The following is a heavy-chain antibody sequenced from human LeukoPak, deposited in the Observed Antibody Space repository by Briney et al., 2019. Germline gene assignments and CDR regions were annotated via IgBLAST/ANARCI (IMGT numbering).Heavy chain of an antibody. D-gene: IGHD5-18*01. Sequence: TGGSLRLSCAASGFNFSAYGMHWVRQAPGKGLVWVAAISYDGSKKYYSESEEGRFIISRDNSNDTLFLRLSSLRPGDTTMYYCAKGRRGSSYVHYFDSWGQGALVTVSS. CDR2: ISYDGSKK. CDR1: GFNFSAYG. J-gene: IGHJ4*02. CDR3: AKGRRGSSYVHYFDS. V-gene: IGHV3-30*18.